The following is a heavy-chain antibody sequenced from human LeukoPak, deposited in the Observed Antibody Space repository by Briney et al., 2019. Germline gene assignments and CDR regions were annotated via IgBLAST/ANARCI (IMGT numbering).Heavy chain of an antibody. Sequence: PSETLSLTCTVSGGSISSYYWSWIRQPPGKGLEWIGYIYYSGSTNYNPSLKSRVTISVDTSKNQFSLKLSSVTAADTAVYYCARSRSQAGYYYYYMDVWGKGTTVTVSS. J-gene: IGHJ6*03. V-gene: IGHV4-59*01. CDR1: GGSISSYY. CDR3: ARSRSQAGYYYYYMDV. D-gene: IGHD2-15*01. CDR2: IYYSGST.